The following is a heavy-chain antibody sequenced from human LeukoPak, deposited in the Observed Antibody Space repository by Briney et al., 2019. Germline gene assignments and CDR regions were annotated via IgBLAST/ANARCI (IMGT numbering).Heavy chain of an antibody. Sequence: GGSLRLSCAASGFTFSSYGMHWVRQAPGKGLEWVAFIRYDGSNKYYADSVKGRSTISRDNSKNTLYLQMNSLRAEDTAVYYCAKDISIGIAVAGNPDYWGQGTLVTVSS. CDR2: IRYDGSNK. CDR1: GFTFSSYG. CDR3: AKDISIGIAVAGNPDY. V-gene: IGHV3-30*02. D-gene: IGHD6-13*01. J-gene: IGHJ4*02.